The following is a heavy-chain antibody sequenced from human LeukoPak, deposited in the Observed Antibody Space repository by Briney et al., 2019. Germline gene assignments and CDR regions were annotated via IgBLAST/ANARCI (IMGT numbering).Heavy chain of an antibody. CDR2: IYHSGST. Sequence: SETLSLTCTVSGYSISSGYYWGWIRQPPGKGLEWIGSIYHSGSTYYNPSLKSRVTISVDTSKNQFSLKLSSVTAADTAVYYRASGKSDLTGYYRGDAFDIWGQGTMVTVSS. D-gene: IGHD3-9*01. CDR1: GYSISSGYY. J-gene: IGHJ3*02. CDR3: ASGKSDLTGYYRGDAFDI. V-gene: IGHV4-38-2*02.